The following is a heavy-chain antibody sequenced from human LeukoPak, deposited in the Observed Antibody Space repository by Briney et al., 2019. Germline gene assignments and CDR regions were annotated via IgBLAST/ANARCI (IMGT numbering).Heavy chain of an antibody. Sequence: ASVKISCKASGGTFSSYAISWVRQAPGQGIEWMGRIIPILGIANYAQKFQGRVTITADKSTSTAYMELSSLRSEDTAVYYCASTKYSSGWYEPYFDYWGQGTLVSVSS. CDR2: IIPILGIA. CDR3: ASTKYSSGWYEPYFDY. J-gene: IGHJ4*02. D-gene: IGHD6-19*01. V-gene: IGHV1-69*04. CDR1: GGTFSSYA.